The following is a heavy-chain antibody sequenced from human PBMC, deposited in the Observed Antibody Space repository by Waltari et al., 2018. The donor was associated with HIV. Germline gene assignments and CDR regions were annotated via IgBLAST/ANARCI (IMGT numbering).Heavy chain of an antibody. J-gene: IGHJ6*02. CDR1: GYTFTSYD. D-gene: IGHD3-10*01. CDR2: MNPNSGNT. Sequence: QVQLVQSGAEVKKPGASVKVSCKASGYTFTSYDINWVRQATGQGLEWMGWMNPNSGNTGYAQKFQGRVTMTRNTSISTAYMELNSLRSEDTAVDYCARGRNMIRGKYYYYYGMDVWGQGTTVTVSS. V-gene: IGHV1-8*01. CDR3: ARGRNMIRGKYYYYYGMDV.